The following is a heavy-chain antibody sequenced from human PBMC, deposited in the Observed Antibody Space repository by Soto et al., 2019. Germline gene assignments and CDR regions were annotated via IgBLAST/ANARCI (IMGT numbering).Heavy chain of an antibody. V-gene: IGHV5-10-1*01. J-gene: IGHJ4*02. Sequence: PGESLKISWNVSGYSFTSYWSGWVRQMPGKGLEWMGRIDPSDSYTNYSPSFQGHVTISADKSISTAYLQWSSLKASDTAMYYCARLQAAAGDNDLTFDYWGQGTLVTVSS. D-gene: IGHD6-13*01. CDR3: ARLQAAAGDNDLTFDY. CDR2: IDPSDSYT. CDR1: GYSFTSYW.